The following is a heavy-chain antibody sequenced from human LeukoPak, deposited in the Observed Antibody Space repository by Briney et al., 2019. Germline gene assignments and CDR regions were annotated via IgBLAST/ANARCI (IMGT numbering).Heavy chain of an antibody. J-gene: IGHJ4*02. V-gene: IGHV4-4*07. CDR3: ASDAFYDSGGYYYY. Sequence: SETLSLTCTVSGGSISNFYWSWIRQPAGKGLEWIGRISTSGNTDYNPYLKSRVTMSVDTSKKQFSLTLSSVTAADTAVYYCASDAFYDSGGYYYYWGQGTLVTVSS. CDR1: GGSISNFY. D-gene: IGHD3-22*01. CDR2: ISTSGNT.